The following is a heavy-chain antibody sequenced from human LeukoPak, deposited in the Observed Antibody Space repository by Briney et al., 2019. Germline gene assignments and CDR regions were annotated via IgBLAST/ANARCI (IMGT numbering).Heavy chain of an antibody. Sequence: SETLSLTCTVSGGSISSGSYYWSWIRQRAGKGLEWIGRIYTSGSTNYNPSLKSRVTISVDTSKNQFSLKLSSVTAADTAVYYCARDDYGDPGFDYWGQGTLVTVSS. D-gene: IGHD4-17*01. CDR1: GGSISSGSYY. J-gene: IGHJ4*02. V-gene: IGHV4-61*02. CDR3: ARDDYGDPGFDY. CDR2: IYTSGST.